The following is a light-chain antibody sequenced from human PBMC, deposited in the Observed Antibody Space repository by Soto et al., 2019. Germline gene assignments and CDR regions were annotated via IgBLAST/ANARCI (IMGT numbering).Light chain of an antibody. CDR3: QGFSTYPIT. CDR2: KAS. Sequence: DIPMTQSPSTLSASVGDRVTITCRASQSINIWLAWYQQKPGKAPKLLIYKASTLESGVPSRFSGSGSGTEFTLTISSLQPDDSATYYCQGFSTYPITCGGGTKVEIK. J-gene: IGKJ4*01. V-gene: IGKV1-5*03. CDR1: QSINIW.